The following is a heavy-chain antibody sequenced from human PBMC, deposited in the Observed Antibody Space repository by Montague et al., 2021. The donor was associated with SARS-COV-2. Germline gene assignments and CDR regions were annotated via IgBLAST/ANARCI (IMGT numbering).Heavy chain of an antibody. D-gene: IGHD3-10*01. CDR3: ARDLPTGRYYFDF. CDR1: GAPINIGNYY. V-gene: IGHV4-61*02. CDR2: TYTSGRT. Sequence: TLSLTCTVSGAPINIGNYYWNWIRQPAGKGLEWIGRTYTSGRTDYNPSLKSRLTISFNTSKNEFSLRLNSLTAADTAVYYCARDLPTGRYYFDFWGQGTLVIVSS. J-gene: IGHJ4*02.